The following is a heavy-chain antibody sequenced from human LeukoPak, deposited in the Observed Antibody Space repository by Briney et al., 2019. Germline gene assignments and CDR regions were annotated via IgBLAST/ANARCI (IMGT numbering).Heavy chain of an antibody. CDR3: ARGYSSSWLGYFDY. J-gene: IGHJ4*02. D-gene: IGHD6-13*01. CDR2: MSYDGSNK. CDR1: GLTFSTHG. V-gene: IGHV3-30*03. Sequence: GGSLRLSCAASGLTFSTHGMHWVRQAPGKGLEWVAVMSYDGSNKYYADSVKGRFTISRDNSKNTLYLQMNSLGAEDTAFYYCARGYSSSWLGYFDYWGQGTLVTVSS.